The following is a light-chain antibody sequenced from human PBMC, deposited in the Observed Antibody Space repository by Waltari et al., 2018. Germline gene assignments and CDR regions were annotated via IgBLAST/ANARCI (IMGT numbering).Light chain of an antibody. CDR2: GAS. CDR1: QSVSRH. J-gene: IGKJ1*01. CDR3: QQYYNWPRG. V-gene: IGKV3-15*01. Sequence: EIVMTQSPATLSVSPGERATLSCRASQSVSRHLAWYQQQPGQAPRLLIYGASTRATGIPARFSGSGSGTEFTLTISSLQSEDFAVYFCQQYYNWPRGFGQGTKVEIK.